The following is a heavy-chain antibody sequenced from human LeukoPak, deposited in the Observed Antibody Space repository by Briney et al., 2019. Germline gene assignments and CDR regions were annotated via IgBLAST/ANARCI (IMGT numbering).Heavy chain of an antibody. J-gene: IGHJ4*02. V-gene: IGHV3-74*01. CDR2: IDRDGSRI. CDR1: GFSFSSYW. D-gene: IGHD4-23*01. Sequence: GGSLRLSCAVSGFSFSSYWMHWVRQALGKGPVWVSRIDRDGSRINYADSVKGRFTISRDNGKNTLFLQMNSLRAEDAAVYYCVRGNDYGGPHYWGQGTLVTVSS. CDR3: VRGNDYGGPHY.